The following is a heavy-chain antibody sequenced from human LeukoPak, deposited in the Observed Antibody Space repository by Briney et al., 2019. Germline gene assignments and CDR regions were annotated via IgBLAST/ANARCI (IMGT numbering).Heavy chain of an antibody. V-gene: IGHV3-30*04. D-gene: IGHD5-12*01. Sequence: GGSLRLSCAASGFTFSSYAMHWVRQAPGKGLEWVAVISYGGSNKYYADSVKGRFTISRDNSKNTLYLQMNSLRSDDTAVYYCARVRGYSDYENPFDYWGQGTLVTVSS. J-gene: IGHJ4*02. CDR3: ARVRGYSDYENPFDY. CDR2: ISYGGSNK. CDR1: GFTFSSYA.